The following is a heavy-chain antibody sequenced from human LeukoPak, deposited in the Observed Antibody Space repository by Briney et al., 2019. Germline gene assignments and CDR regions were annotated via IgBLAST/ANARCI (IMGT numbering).Heavy chain of an antibody. D-gene: IGHD3-22*01. CDR1: GYTFTIYA. Sequence: ASVTVSCTASGYTFTIYAMNWARQAPGQGLEWMGWINTNTGNPTYAQGFTGRFVFSLDTSVSTAYLQISSLKAEDTAVYYCARAGVYDSSGYSIWGLDYWGQGTLVTVSS. J-gene: IGHJ4*02. V-gene: IGHV7-4-1*02. CDR3: ARAGVYDSSGYSIWGLDY. CDR2: INTNTGNP.